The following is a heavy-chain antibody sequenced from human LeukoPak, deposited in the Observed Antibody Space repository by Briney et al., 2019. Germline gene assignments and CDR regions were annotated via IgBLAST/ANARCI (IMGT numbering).Heavy chain of an antibody. CDR3: ASTVVNSDTEYFQH. CDR1: GYTFTGYY. D-gene: IGHD4-23*01. J-gene: IGHJ1*01. V-gene: IGHV1-69*13. Sequence: SVKVSCKASGYTFTGYYMHWVRQAPGQGLEWMGGIIPIFGTANYAQKFQGRVTITADESTSTAYMELSSLRSEDTAVYYCASTVVNSDTEYFQHWGQGTLVTVSS. CDR2: IIPIFGTA.